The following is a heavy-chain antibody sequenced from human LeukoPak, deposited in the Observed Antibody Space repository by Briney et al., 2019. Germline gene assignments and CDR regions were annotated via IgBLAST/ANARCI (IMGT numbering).Heavy chain of an antibody. V-gene: IGHV3-30*18. CDR2: TSHDGSRK. D-gene: IGHD3-10*01. Sequence: PGGSLRLSCAASGFTFSSYDMHWVRQAPGKGLEWVAVTSHDGSRKNYADSVKGRFTISRDNSKNTLYLQMDSLRAEDTAVYYCAKDRGAYGSGSCIFDSWGQGTLVTVSS. J-gene: IGHJ4*02. CDR3: AKDRGAYGSGSCIFDS. CDR1: GFTFSSYD.